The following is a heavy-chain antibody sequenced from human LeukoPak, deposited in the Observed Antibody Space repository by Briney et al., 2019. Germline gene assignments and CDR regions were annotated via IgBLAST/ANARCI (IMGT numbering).Heavy chain of an antibody. J-gene: IGHJ5*02. CDR1: GGSISSYY. CDR3: ARENYYGSGSYYRVNWFDP. D-gene: IGHD3-10*01. V-gene: IGHV4-59*01. Sequence: SETLSLTCTVSGGSISSYYWSWIRQPPGKGLECIGYIYYSGSTNYNPSLKSRVTISVDTSKNQFSLKLSSVTAADTAVYYRARENYYGSGSYYRVNWFDPWGQGTLVTVSS. CDR2: IYYSGST.